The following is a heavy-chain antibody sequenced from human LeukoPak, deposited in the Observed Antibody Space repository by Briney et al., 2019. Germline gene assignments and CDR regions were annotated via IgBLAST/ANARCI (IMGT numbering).Heavy chain of an antibody. V-gene: IGHV4-39*07. J-gene: IGHJ4*02. CDR3: ARVGMATVIDY. CDR1: GGSISSSSYY. D-gene: IGHD5-12*01. CDR2: IYYSGST. Sequence: SETLSLTCTVSGGSISSSSYYWGWIRQPPGKGLEWIGSIYYSGSTYYNPSLKSRVTISVDTSKNQFSLKLSSVTAADTAVYYCARVGMATVIDYWGQGTLVTVSS.